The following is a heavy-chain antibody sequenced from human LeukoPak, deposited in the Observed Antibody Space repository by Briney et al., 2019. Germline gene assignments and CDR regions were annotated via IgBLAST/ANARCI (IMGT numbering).Heavy chain of an antibody. J-gene: IGHJ4*02. V-gene: IGHV3-48*02. Sequence: VGSLRLSCEASRFTFSAYAMNWVRQAPGKGLEWVSYISSRSSIIYYVDSVKGRFTISRDNAKNSLYLQMNSLRDEDTAVYYCARDEALDYWGQGTLVTVSS. CDR1: RFTFSAYA. CDR2: ISSRSSII. D-gene: IGHD6-6*01. CDR3: ARDEALDY.